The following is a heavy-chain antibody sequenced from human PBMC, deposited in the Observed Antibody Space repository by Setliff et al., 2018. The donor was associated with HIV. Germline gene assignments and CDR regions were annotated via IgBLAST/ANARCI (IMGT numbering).Heavy chain of an antibody. CDR3: STDLPSSGFFPDY. D-gene: IGHD6-19*01. Sequence: GESLKTSCAASGFTFSDAWMSWVRQAPGKGLEWVARIKNRANGGTTHYAAPVNGRFTISRDDSKNTLYRQMNSRKTEDTAVYYCSTDLPSSGFFPDYWGQGTLVTVSS. CDR2: IKNRANGGTT. J-gene: IGHJ4*02. V-gene: IGHV3-15*01. CDR1: GFTFSDAW.